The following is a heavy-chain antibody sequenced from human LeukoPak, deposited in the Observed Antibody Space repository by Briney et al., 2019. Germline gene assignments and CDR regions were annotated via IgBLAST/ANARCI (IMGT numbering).Heavy chain of an antibody. D-gene: IGHD3-9*01. J-gene: IGHJ5*02. CDR1: GYTFTSYD. CDR3: ARNNKRLRYFDWLPAPSYNWFDP. Sequence: ASVKVSCKASGYTFTSYDINWVRQATGQGLEWMGWMNPNSGNTGYAQKFQGRVTMTRNTSISTAYMELSSLRSEDTAVYYCARNNKRLRYFDWLPAPSYNWFDPWGQGTLVTVSS. V-gene: IGHV1-8*01. CDR2: MNPNSGNT.